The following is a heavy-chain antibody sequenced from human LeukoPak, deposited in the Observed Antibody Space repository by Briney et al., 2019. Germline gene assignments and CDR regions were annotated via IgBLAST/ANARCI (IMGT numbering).Heavy chain of an antibody. J-gene: IGHJ4*02. CDR1: GYTGTSCD. D-gene: IGHD3-10*01. CDR3: AISGQDGSGSYYLDY. V-gene: IGHV1-8*03. Sequence: GASEKLSCNASGYTGTSCDINWVRQATRQGLEWMGWMNPNSRNTGYAQKFQGRVTITRNTSISTAYMELSSLRSEDTGVYCCAISGQDGSGSYYLDYWGQGTLVTVPS. CDR2: MNPNSRNT.